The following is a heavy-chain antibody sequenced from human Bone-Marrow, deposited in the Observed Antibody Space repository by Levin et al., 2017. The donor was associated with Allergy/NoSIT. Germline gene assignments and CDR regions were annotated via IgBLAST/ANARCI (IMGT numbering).Heavy chain of an antibody. V-gene: IGHV3-48*03. CDR1: GFTLSSYE. Sequence: PAGGSLRLSCAASGFTLSSYEMNWVRQAPGKGLEWISYISSSSSSMYYVDSVKGRFTISRDNAKNSLYLQMHSLRAEDTAVYFCARATSSWYPIDYWGQGTLVTVSS. J-gene: IGHJ4*02. CDR3: ARATSSWYPIDY. D-gene: IGHD6-13*01. CDR2: ISSSSSSM.